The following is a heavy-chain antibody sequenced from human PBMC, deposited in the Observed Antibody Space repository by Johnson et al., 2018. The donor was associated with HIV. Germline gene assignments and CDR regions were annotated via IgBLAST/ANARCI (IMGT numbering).Heavy chain of an antibody. CDR2: IYSGGST. V-gene: IGHV3-66*02. J-gene: IGHJ3*02. D-gene: IGHD5-12*01. CDR1: GFTVSSNY. Sequence: VQLVESGGGVVQPGGSLRLSCAASGFTVSSNYMSWVRQAPGKGLEWVSVIYSGGSTYYADSVKGRFTISRDNSKNTLYLQMNSLRSEDTAVYYCARDLAYSGYEGAFDIWGQGTMVTVSS. CDR3: ARDLAYSGYEGAFDI.